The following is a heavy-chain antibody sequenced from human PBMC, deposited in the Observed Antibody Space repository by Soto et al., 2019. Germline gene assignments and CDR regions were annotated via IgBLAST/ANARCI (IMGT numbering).Heavy chain of an antibody. J-gene: IGHJ4*02. CDR3: GKERRGSGWSVCNF. CDR1: GFTFRDYA. D-gene: IGHD6-19*01. V-gene: IGHV3-23*01. Sequence: PGGSLRLSCAASGFTFRDYAMNWVRLSPGKGLEWVSDISGNGNSARYADSVKGRFTIFRDNSKDTLYLQMNSLRVDDTAVYYCGKERRGSGWSVCNFWGQGSLVTVSS. CDR2: ISGNGNSA.